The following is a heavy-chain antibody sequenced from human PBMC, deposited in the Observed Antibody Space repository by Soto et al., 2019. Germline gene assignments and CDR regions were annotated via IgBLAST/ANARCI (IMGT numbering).Heavy chain of an antibody. J-gene: IGHJ5*02. CDR1: GYTLTELS. CDR3: ATVIAVAGPGGWFDP. CDR2: FDPEDGET. D-gene: IGHD6-19*01. Sequence: ASVKVSCKVSGYTLTELSMHWVRQAPGKGLEWMGGFDPEDGETIYAQKFQGTVPMTEDTSTDTAYMELSSLRSEDTGVYYCATVIAVAGPGGWFDPWGQGTLVTVSS. V-gene: IGHV1-24*01.